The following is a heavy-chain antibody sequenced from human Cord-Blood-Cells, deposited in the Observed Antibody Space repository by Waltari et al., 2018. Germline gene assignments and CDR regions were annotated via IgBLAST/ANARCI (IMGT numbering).Heavy chain of an antibody. CDR1: GSTFTGHY. J-gene: IGHJ6*02. CDR3: ARENGYRLYRMGV. D-gene: IGHD5-18*01. Sequence: QVQLVQSGAEVKKPGASAKVSCKASGSTFTGHYMYRVRQDPGQGLEWMGRNNLHSGGTSCAQKLQGTGTMRSDTAISTAYMQLGRLGSVDKGEYYCARENGYRLYRMGVWGPGNTGTVP. CDR2: NNLHSGGT. V-gene: IGHV1-2*05.